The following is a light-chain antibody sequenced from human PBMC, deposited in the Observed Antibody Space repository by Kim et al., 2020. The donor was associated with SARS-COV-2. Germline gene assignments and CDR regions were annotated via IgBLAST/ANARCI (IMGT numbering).Light chain of an antibody. CDR3: NSRDSSGDHLRV. CDR2: GKN. CDR1: SLRSYY. Sequence: SSELTQDPAVSVALGQTVRITCQGDSLRSYYANWYQQKPGQAPVLVIYGKNNRPSGIPDRFSGSSSGNTASLTITRAQAEDEADYYCNSRDSSGDHLRVFGGGTQLTVL. V-gene: IGLV3-19*01. J-gene: IGLJ3*02.